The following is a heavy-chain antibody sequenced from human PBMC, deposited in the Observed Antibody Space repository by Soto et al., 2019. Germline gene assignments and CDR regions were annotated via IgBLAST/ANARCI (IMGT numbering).Heavy chain of an antibody. CDR1: GYTLTELS. CDR3: ATRVPGPDSSGYYRLDY. V-gene: IGHV1-24*01. J-gene: IGHJ4*02. D-gene: IGHD3-22*01. Sequence: GASVKVSCKVSGYTLTELSMHWVRQAPGKGLEWMGGFDPEDGETIYAQKFQGRVTMTEDTSTDTAYMELSSLRSEDTAVYYCATRVPGPDSSGYYRLDYWGQGTQVTVSS. CDR2: FDPEDGET.